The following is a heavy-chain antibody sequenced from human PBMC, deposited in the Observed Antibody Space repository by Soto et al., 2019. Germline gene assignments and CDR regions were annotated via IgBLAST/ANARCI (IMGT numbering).Heavy chain of an antibody. Sequence: QVQLVESGGGVVQPGRSLRLSCAASGFTFSSYGMHWVRQAPGKGLEWVAVIWYDGSNKYYADSVKDRFTISRDNSKNTLYLQMNILRAEDTAVYYCARDILANSSMGDWGQGTLVTVSS. V-gene: IGHV3-33*01. D-gene: IGHD3-16*01. CDR1: GFTFSSYG. CDR3: ARDILANSSMGD. J-gene: IGHJ4*02. CDR2: IWYDGSNK.